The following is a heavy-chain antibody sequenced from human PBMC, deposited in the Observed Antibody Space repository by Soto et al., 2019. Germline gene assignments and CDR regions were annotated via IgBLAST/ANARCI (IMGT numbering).Heavy chain of an antibody. Sequence: QVQLVESGGGVVQPGRSLRLSCAASGFTFSSYGMHWVRQAPGKGLEWVAVISYDGSNKYYADSVKGRFTISRDNSKNTLYLQMNSRKAGDTAVYYCAKDLRYSSSWDLRSYYYGMDVWGQGTTVTVSS. D-gene: IGHD6-13*01. CDR1: GFTFSSYG. J-gene: IGHJ6*02. CDR3: AKDLRYSSSWDLRSYYYGMDV. V-gene: IGHV3-30*18. CDR2: ISYDGSNK.